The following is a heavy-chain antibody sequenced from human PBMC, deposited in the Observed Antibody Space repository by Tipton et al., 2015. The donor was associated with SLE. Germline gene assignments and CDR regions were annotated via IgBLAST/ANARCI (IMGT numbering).Heavy chain of an antibody. CDR2: INHSGST. D-gene: IGHD3-10*01. J-gene: IGHJ3*02. CDR3: ARGAPITMAPDAFDI. V-gene: IGHV4-34*01. Sequence: TLSLTCAVYGGSFSGYYWSWIRQPPGKGLEWIGEINHSGSTNYNPSLKSRVTISVGTSKNQFSLKLSSVTAADTAVYYCARGAPITMAPDAFDIWGQGTMVTVSS. CDR1: GGSFSGYY.